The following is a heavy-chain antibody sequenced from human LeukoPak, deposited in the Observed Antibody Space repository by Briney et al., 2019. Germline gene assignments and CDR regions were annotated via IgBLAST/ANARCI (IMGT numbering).Heavy chain of an antibody. CDR1: GYTFSNYW. CDR2: IKQDGSEK. J-gene: IGHJ4*02. D-gene: IGHD6-19*01. CDR3: ARVPDYSSGWVFDY. V-gene: IGHV3-7*04. Sequence: GGALRLSCAASGYTFSNYWRSRVRQAPGKVLEWVANIKQDGSEKNYADSVKGRFTISRDNAKNSLYLQMNSLRAEDTAVFFCARVPDYSSGWVFDYWGQGTLVTVSS.